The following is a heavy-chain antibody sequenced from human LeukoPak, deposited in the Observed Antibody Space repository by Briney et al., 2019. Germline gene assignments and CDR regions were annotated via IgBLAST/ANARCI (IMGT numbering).Heavy chain of an antibody. V-gene: IGHV5-51*01. CDR2: IYPGDSDT. CDR3: ARHGAGSSYWITPYRPIDY. D-gene: IGHD1-1*01. Sequence: GESLKISCKGSGYSFTSYWIGWVRQMPGKGLEWMGIIYPGDSDTRYSPSFQGQVTISADKSISTAYLQWSSLKASDTAMYYCARHGAGSSYWITPYRPIDYWGQGTLVTVSS. CDR1: GYSFTSYW. J-gene: IGHJ4*02.